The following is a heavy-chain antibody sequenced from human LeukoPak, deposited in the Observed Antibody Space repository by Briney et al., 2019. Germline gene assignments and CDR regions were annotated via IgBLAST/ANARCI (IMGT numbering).Heavy chain of an antibody. CDR1: GGSFSGYY. CDR3: ARVVVAVPFDY. V-gene: IGHV4-34*01. D-gene: IGHD2-15*01. CDR2: INHSGST. Sequence: SETLSLTSAVYGGSFSGYYWSWIRQPPGKGLEWIGEINHSGSTNYNPSLKSRVTISVDTSKIQFSLKLSSVTAADTAVYYCARVVVAVPFDYWGQGTLVTVSS. J-gene: IGHJ4*02.